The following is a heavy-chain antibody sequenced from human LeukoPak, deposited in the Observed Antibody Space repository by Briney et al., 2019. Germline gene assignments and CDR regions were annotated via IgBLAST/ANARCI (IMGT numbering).Heavy chain of an antibody. J-gene: IGHJ3*01. CDR1: GFTLNGYW. D-gene: IGHD3-3*01. CDR2: INSDGSRT. V-gene: IGHV3-74*01. CDR3: ASVVGGYYPPVEAFDL. Sequence: GRSLRLSCAASGFTLNGYWMHWVRQAPGKGLVWVSRINSDGSRTDYADSVKGRFTISRDNARNTLLVQMNSLRAEDTAVYYCASVVGGYYPPVEAFDLWGQGTLVTVSS.